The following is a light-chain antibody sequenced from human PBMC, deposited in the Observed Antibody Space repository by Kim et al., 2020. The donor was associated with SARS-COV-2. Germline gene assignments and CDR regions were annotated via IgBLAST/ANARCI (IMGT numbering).Light chain of an antibody. CDR2: DAS. Sequence: SQGQRAPLSCRASQSVCSYLPWYQQKPGQAPRLLIYDASIRATGIPARFSGSGSGTDFTLTISSLEPEDFAVYYCQQRSDWPPLTFGGGTKVDIK. CDR1: QSVCSY. J-gene: IGKJ4*01. V-gene: IGKV3-11*01. CDR3: QQRSDWPPLT.